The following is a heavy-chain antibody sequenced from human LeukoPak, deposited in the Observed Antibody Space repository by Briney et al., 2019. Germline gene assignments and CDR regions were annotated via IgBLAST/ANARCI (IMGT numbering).Heavy chain of an antibody. CDR3: ARHTDSSGDYYP. Sequence: SETLSLTCAVIGGAFSGYYWSWIRQPPGKGLEWIGEINHSGSTNYIPSLKSRITVSIDTSKTQFSLNLSSVTAADTAVYYCARHTDSSGDYYPWGQGTLVTVSS. J-gene: IGHJ5*02. D-gene: IGHD3-22*01. CDR1: GGAFSGYY. V-gene: IGHV4-34*01. CDR2: INHSGST.